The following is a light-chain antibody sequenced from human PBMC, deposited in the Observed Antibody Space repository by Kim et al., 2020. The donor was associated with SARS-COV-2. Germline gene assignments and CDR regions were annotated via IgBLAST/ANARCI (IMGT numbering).Light chain of an antibody. V-gene: IGKV3D-15*01. Sequence: EVVMTQSPATLSVSPGERATLSCRASQSVNTDLAWYQQKSGQAPRLLIYGASTRATGIPARFSGIGSGTEFTLTISGLQSEDLAVYYCQQYKNWPPITFGQGTRLEIK. CDR2: GAS. CDR1: QSVNTD. CDR3: QQYKNWPPIT. J-gene: IGKJ5*01.